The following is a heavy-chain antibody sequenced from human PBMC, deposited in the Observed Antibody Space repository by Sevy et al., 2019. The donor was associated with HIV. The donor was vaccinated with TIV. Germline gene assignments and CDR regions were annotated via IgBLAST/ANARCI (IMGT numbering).Heavy chain of an antibody. D-gene: IGHD6-13*01. CDR3: ARDRADSSSWYRSPRFDP. CDR2: ISSDGSST. Sequence: GGSLRLSCAASGFTFSSYWMHWVRHAPGKGLVWVSRISSDGSSTSYADSVRGRFTISRDNAKNTLYLQMNSLRAEDTAVYYCARDRADSSSWYRSPRFDPWGQGTLVTVSS. CDR1: GFTFSSYW. V-gene: IGHV3-74*01. J-gene: IGHJ5*02.